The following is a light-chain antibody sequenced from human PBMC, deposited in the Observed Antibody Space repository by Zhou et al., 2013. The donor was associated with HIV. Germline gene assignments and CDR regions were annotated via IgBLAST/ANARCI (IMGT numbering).Light chain of an antibody. CDR3: QQYHNWPPALT. V-gene: IGKV3-15*01. CDR1: QSVATN. Sequence: EIVMTQSPATLSVSPGERATLSCRASQSVATNLAWYQQKPGQAPRLLIYGASTRATGVPARFSGSGSWTEFTLTISTMQSEDFAVYYCQQYHNWPPALTFGGGTEVEIE. CDR2: GAS. J-gene: IGKJ4*01.